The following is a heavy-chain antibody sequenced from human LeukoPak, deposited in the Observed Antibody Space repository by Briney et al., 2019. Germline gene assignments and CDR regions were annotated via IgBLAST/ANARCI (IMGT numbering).Heavy chain of an antibody. CDR1: GCSISNYY. V-gene: IGHV4-4*07. CDR3: AGEYYDFWSGYRY. Sequence: SETLSLTCTVSGCSISNYYWSWIRQPAGQGLEWIAHIYTSGSTNYNPSLKSRVTMSVDTAKNQFSLKLSSVTAADTAVYYCAGEYYDFWSGYRYWGEGTLVTVSS. J-gene: IGHJ4*02. D-gene: IGHD3-3*01. CDR2: IYTSGST.